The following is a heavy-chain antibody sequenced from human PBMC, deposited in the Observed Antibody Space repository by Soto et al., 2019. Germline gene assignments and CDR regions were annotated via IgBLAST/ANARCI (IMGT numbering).Heavy chain of an antibody. Sequence: QVQLVQSGAEVKKPGSSVKVSCKASGGTFSSYAITWVRQAPGQGLEWMGGIIPIFGTANYAQKFQARVTVTADTATITASMELRRLRSEDTAVYYCARDRGHSSGYSPYWFDPWGQGTLVTVSS. CDR1: GGTFSSYA. J-gene: IGHJ5*02. CDR3: ARDRGHSSGYSPYWFDP. D-gene: IGHD3-22*01. CDR2: IIPIFGTA. V-gene: IGHV1-69*14.